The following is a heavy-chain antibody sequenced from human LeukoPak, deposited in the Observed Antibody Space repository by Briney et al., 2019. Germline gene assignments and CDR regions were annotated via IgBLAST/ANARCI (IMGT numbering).Heavy chain of an antibody. CDR2: INPNSGGT. CDR1: GYTFTGYY. V-gene: IGHV1-2*02. CDR3: ARDLTKGGSSPNGFDA. J-gene: IGHJ5*01. Sequence: ASVKVSCKASGYTFTGYYMHWVRQAPGQGLEWMGWINPNSGGTNYAQKFQGRVTMTRDTSISTAYMELSRLRSDDTAVYYCARDLTKGGSSPNGFDAWGEGTLVTVSS. D-gene: IGHD1-26*01.